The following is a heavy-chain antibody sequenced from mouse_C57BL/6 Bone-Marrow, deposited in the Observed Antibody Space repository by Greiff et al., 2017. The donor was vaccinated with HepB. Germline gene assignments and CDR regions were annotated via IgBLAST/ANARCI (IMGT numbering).Heavy chain of an antibody. J-gene: IGHJ3*01. CDR1: GYTFTSYD. CDR3: ARSGDYDGAWFAY. V-gene: IGHV1-85*01. CDR2: IYPRDGST. Sequence: VKLQESGPELVKPGASVKLSCKASGYTFTSYDINWVKQRPGQGLEWIGWIYPRDGSTKYNEKFKGKATLTVDTSSSTAYMELHSLTSEDSAVYFCARSGDYDGAWFAYWGQGTLVTVSA. D-gene: IGHD2-4*01.